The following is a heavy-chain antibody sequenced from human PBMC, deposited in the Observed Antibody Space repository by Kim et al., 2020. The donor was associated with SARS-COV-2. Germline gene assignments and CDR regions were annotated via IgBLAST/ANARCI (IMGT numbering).Heavy chain of an antibody. V-gene: IGHV1-3*01. CDR3: ARDMNPTVYDY. CDR2: T. D-gene: IGHD4-4*01. Sequence: TKYSQKFQGRVTLSRDTSANTAYMELRSLRIEDTAFYYCARDMNPTVYDYWGQGTLVTVSS. J-gene: IGHJ4*02.